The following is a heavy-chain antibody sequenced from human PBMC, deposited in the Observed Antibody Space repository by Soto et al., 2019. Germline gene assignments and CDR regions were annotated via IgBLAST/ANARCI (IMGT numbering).Heavy chain of an antibody. CDR2: ISYDRSNK. J-gene: IGHJ6*02. V-gene: IGHV3-30*18. D-gene: IGHD3-10*01. CDR3: AKDFSGSYYNDPALYYYGMDV. Sequence: GGSLRLSCAASGFTFSDYGMHWVRQAPGKGLEWVAVISYDRSNKYYADSVKGRFTISRDNSKNTLYLQMNSLRAEDTAVYYCAKDFSGSYYNDPALYYYGMDVWGQGTTVTVSS. CDR1: GFTFSDYG.